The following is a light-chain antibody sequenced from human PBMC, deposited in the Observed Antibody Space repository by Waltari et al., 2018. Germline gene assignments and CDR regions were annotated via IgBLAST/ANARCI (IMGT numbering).Light chain of an antibody. CDR1: TSAVGGYNY. Sequence: SALTQPRSVSGSPGQSVTLSCPGTTSAVGGYNYVSWYQHHPGKAPKLMIFDVTQPPSGVPDRFSGSKSANTASLTISGLQAEDEADYYCCSFAGTYTWVFGGGTKVTVL. CDR3: CSFAGTYTWV. V-gene: IGLV2-11*01. CDR2: DVT. J-gene: IGLJ3*02.